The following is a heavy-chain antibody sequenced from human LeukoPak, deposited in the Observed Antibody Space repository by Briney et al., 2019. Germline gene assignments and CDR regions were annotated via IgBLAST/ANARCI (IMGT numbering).Heavy chain of an antibody. CDR2: ISYDGSNK. J-gene: IGHJ4*02. CDR3: AKGSGGSCYGGTVDY. Sequence: GGSLRLSCAASGFTFSSYAMHWVRQAPGKGLEWVAVISYDGSNKYYADSVKGRFTISRDNSKNTLYLQMNSLRAEDTAVYYCAKGSGGSCYGGTVDYWGQGTLVTVSS. D-gene: IGHD2-15*01. CDR1: GFTFSSYA. V-gene: IGHV3-30-3*01.